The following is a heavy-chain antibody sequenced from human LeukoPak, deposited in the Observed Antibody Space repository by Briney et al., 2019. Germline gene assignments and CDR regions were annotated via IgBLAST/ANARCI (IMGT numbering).Heavy chain of an antibody. CDR1: GGSVSSGSSF. V-gene: IGHV4-61*01. J-gene: IGHJ5*02. Sequence: SETLSLTCTVSGGSVSSGSSFWSWIRLPPGKGLEWIGYIYHSGNTNYNPSLKSRVTISVDTSKNQFSLKLSSVTAADTAVYYCARGGGVVSWFDPWGQGTLVTVSS. CDR2: IYHSGNT. D-gene: IGHD3-16*01. CDR3: ARGGGVVSWFDP.